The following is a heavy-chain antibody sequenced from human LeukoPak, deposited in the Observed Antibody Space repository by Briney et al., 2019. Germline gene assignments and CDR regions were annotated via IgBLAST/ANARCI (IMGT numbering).Heavy chain of an antibody. D-gene: IGHD6-19*01. J-gene: IGHJ4*02. V-gene: IGHV3-30*02. CDR2: IRYDGSNK. CDR1: GFTFSSYG. CDR3: AKGRQWLGDFDY. Sequence: QSGGSLRLSCAASGFTFSSYGMHWVRQAPGKGLEWVAFIRYDGSNKYYADSVKGRFTISRDNSKNTLYLQMNSLRAEDTAVYYCAKGRQWLGDFDYWGQGTLVTVSS.